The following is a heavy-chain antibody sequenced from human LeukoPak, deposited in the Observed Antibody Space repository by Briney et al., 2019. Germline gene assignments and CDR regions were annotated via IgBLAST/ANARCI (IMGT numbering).Heavy chain of an antibody. D-gene: IGHD4-17*01. Sequence: GGSLRLSCAASGFTFSSYAMTWVRQAPGEGLQWVSDISGSGSSAYYADSVKGRFTISRDNSKNTLYLQMNSLRAEDTAVYYCAKDRDGDYYFDYWGQGTLVTVSS. V-gene: IGHV3-23*01. CDR3: AKDRDGDYYFDY. CDR2: ISGSGSSA. J-gene: IGHJ4*02. CDR1: GFTFSSYA.